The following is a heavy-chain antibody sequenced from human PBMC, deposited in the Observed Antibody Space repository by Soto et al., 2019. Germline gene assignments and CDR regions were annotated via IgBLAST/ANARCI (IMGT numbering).Heavy chain of an antibody. CDR2: ISYDGTNK. J-gene: IGHJ6*02. V-gene: IGHV3-30*18. CDR1: GFTFSTYG. D-gene: IGHD2-21*02. CDR3: AKDLQSCGDYDYYCYGMDV. Sequence: QVQLVESGGGEVQPGRSLTISCAASGFTFSTYGMHWVRQTPGKGLEWVAVISYDGTNKFYSDSVKGRFTISRDNFKNTLTLQMNSLRADDTAVYSCAKDLQSCGDYDYYCYGMDVWGLGTRVTVSS.